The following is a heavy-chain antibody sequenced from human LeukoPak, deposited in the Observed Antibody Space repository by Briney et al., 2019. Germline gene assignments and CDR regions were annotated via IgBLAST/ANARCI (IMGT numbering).Heavy chain of an antibody. CDR1: GGSISSGSYY. CDR2: IYTSGST. V-gene: IGHV4-61*02. J-gene: IGHJ6*03. D-gene: IGHD5-18*01. Sequence: KTSETLSLTCTVSGGSISSGSYYWSWIRQPAGKGLEWIGRIYTSGSTNYNPSLKSRVTISVDTSKNQFSLKLSSVTAADTAVYYCARHVGGYSYGFMDVWGKGTTVTISS. CDR3: ARHVGGYSYGFMDV.